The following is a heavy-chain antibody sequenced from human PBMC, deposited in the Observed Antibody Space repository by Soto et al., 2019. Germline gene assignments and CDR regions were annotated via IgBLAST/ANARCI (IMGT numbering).Heavy chain of an antibody. Sequence: DVQLVASGGGLIQPGESLRLSCAAFGFTVSGKKYVAWVRQAPGKGLEWLSALYDLDGTYYADSVKGRFTTSSDSSRTTVYLQMNSLIPDDTAVYSCATWHLQEHAYDIWGQGTTVIVSS. V-gene: IGHV3-53*01. J-gene: IGHJ3*02. CDR1: GFTVSGKKY. CDR3: ATWHLQEHAYDI. D-gene: IGHD1-1*01. CDR2: LYDLDGT.